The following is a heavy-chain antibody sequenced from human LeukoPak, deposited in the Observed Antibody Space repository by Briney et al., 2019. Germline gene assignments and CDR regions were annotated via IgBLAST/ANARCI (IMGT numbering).Heavy chain of an antibody. CDR1: GGSFSSGSYY. D-gene: IGHD2-15*01. CDR3: AESGSPDYFQH. J-gene: IGHJ1*01. V-gene: IGHV4-61*01. Sequence: SETLSLTCSVSGGSFSSGSYYWSWIRQPPGTGLEWIGYIYYSGSANYNPSLKSRVTISVDTSKIQFSLNLTSVTAADTAVYYCAESGSPDYFQHWGQGTLVTVAS. CDR2: IYYSGSA.